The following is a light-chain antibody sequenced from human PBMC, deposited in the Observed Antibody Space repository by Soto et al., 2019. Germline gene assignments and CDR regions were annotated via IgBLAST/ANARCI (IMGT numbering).Light chain of an antibody. J-gene: IGKJ3*01. CDR2: KVS. CDR1: QSLVYSDGNTY. CDR3: MQGTLWRCFT. Sequence: DVVMTQSPLSLPVTLGQPASISCRSSQSLVYSDGNTYLNWFQQRPGQSPRRLIYKVSNRDSGVPDRLGGRGSGYHFTLIIRREESENGGVYYCMQGTLWRCFTFGPGSKVDIK. V-gene: IGKV2-30*01.